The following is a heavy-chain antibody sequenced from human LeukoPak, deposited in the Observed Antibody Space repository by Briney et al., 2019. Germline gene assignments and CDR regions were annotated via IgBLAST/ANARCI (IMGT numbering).Heavy chain of an antibody. CDR2: IYYSGST. D-gene: IGHD3-3*01. Sequence: SETLSLTCTVSGGSISSSSYYWGWIRQPPGKGLEWIGSIYYSGSTYYNPSLKSRVTISVDTSKNQFSLKLGSVTAADTAVNYCARRESPYYDFWSGYYTGWDYWGQGTLVTVSS. V-gene: IGHV4-39*01. CDR1: GGSISSSSYY. CDR3: ARRESPYYDFWSGYYTGWDY. J-gene: IGHJ4*02.